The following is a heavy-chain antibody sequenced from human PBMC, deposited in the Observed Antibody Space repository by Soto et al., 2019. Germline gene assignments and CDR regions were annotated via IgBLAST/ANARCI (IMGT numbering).Heavy chain of an antibody. J-gene: IGHJ5*02. V-gene: IGHV1-69*12. CDR3: PGEVGGTGFHL. CDR1: GGTFKNYG. D-gene: IGHD1-26*01. Sequence: QVQLVQSGAEVKKPGSSVRVSCRTSGGTFKNYGFSWVRQAPGQGLEWMGGIIPMYGIANYGQIFQGRLTITADESTNTAHMDLSSLKSEDTAVYYCPGEVGGTGFHLWGQGTQVTVSS. CDR2: IIPMYGIA.